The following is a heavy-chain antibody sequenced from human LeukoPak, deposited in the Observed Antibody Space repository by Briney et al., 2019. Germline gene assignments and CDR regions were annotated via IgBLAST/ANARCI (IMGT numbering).Heavy chain of an antibody. J-gene: IGHJ4*02. V-gene: IGHV3-11*01. CDR3: AKKGYYDGSGYYMYYFDH. Sequence: PGGSLRLSCAASGFTFSDSYMSWIRQAPGKGLEWVSYISGSGSTIYYADSVKGRFTISRGNAKNSLYLQMNSLRAEDTAVYYCAKKGYYDGSGYYMYYFDHWGQGTLVTVSS. CDR2: ISGSGSTI. CDR1: GFTFSDSY. D-gene: IGHD3-22*01.